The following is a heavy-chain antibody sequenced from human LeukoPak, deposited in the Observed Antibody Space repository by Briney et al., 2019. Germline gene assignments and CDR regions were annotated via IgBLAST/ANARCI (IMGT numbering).Heavy chain of an antibody. CDR1: GFTFSSYA. CDR2: ISGSGDTT. J-gene: IGHJ4*02. D-gene: IGHD1-26*01. CDR3: AKGMGDTLGDFDY. Sequence: GGSLRLSCEASGFTFSSYAMNWVRQAPGKGLEWVSTISGSGDTTYSADSVKGRFTISRDNSRNTLYMQMNSLRAEDTAVYYCAKGMGDTLGDFDYWGQGTLVTVSS. V-gene: IGHV3-23*01.